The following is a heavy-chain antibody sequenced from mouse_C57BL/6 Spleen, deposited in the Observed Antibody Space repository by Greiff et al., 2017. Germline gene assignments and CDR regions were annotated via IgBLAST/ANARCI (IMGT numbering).Heavy chain of an antibody. CDR2: IDPETGGT. CDR3: TRRYSDY. V-gene: IGHV1-15*01. Sequence: VQLQQSGAELVRPGASVTLSCKASGYTFTDYEMHWVKQTPVHGLEWIGAIDPETGGTAYTQKFKGKAILTADKSSSTAYMELRSLTSEDSAVYYCTRRYSDYWGQGTTLTVSS. CDR1: GYTFTDYE. J-gene: IGHJ2*01.